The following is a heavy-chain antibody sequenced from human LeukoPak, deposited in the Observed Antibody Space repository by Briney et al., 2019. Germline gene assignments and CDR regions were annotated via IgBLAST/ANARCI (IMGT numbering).Heavy chain of an antibody. Sequence: SETLSLTCAVYGGSFSGYYWSWIRQPPGKGLEWIGEINHSGSTNYNPSLKSRVTISVDTSKNQFSLKLSSVTAADTAVYYCARGNYYGSGSSRGNWFDPWGQGTLVTLSS. CDR2: INHSGST. J-gene: IGHJ5*02. CDR3: ARGNYYGSGSSRGNWFDP. CDR1: GGSFSGYY. D-gene: IGHD3-10*01. V-gene: IGHV4-34*01.